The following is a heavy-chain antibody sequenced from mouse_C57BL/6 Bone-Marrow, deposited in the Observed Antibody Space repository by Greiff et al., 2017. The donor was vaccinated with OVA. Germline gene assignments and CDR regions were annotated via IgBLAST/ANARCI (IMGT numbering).Heavy chain of an antibody. CDR1: GYTFTSYC. CDR3: GREGYYCGFAD. Sequence: QVQLQQSVAELVKPGASVKLSCTASGYTFTSYCMHWVKQRPGQGLEWIGRIHPNSGSTNYNQKFQSKATLTVDTSSSTAYLQLSSLTSEDAAVYYCGREGYYCGFADWGKGTLVTVSA. V-gene: IGHV1-64*01. CDR2: IHPNSGST. J-gene: IGHJ3*01. D-gene: IGHD1-1*01.